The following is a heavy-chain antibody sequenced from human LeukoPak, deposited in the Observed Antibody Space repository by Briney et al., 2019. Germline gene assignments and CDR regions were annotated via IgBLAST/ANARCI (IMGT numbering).Heavy chain of an antibody. CDR3: AREWGGWYPY. CDR2: INHSGST. Sequence: SETLSLTCAVYGGSFSGYYWSWIRQPPGKGLEWIGEINHSGSTNYNPSLKSRVTISVDTSKNQFSLKLSSVTAADTAVYYCAREWGGWYPYWGQGTLVTVSS. CDR1: GGSFSGYY. J-gene: IGHJ4*02. D-gene: IGHD6-19*01. V-gene: IGHV4-34*01.